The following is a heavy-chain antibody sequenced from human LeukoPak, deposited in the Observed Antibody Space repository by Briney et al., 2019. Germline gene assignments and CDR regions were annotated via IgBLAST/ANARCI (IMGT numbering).Heavy chain of an antibody. CDR1: GYSFSSGYY. CDR2: INDSGST. Sequence: SETLSLTCSVTGYSFSSGYYWGWIRQPPGTGLEWIGSINDSGSTYYNPSLRSRVTISVDTSKKQLSLKLRSVTAADTAVYYCARVIGDSSGWYDAFDIWGQGTMVTVSS. CDR3: ARVIGDSSGWYDAFDI. V-gene: IGHV4-38-2*02. D-gene: IGHD6-19*01. J-gene: IGHJ3*02.